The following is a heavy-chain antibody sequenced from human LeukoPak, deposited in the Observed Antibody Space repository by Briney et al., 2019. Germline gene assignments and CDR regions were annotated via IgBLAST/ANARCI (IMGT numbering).Heavy chain of an antibody. CDR2: ISGGGGST. CDR3: AKFRYTAMGTLDY. CDR1: GFTFSSYA. V-gene: IGHV3-23*01. D-gene: IGHD5-18*01. Sequence: GGSLRLSCAASGFTFSSYAMSWVRQAPGKGLECVSGISGGGGSTYYADSVKGRFTISRDKSKNTLYLQMNSLRAEDTAVYYCAKFRYTAMGTLDYWGQGTLVTVSS. J-gene: IGHJ4*02.